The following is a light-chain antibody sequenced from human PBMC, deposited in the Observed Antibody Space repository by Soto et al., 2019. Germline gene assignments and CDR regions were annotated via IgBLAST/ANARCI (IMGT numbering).Light chain of an antibody. J-gene: IGKJ1*01. V-gene: IGKV3-15*01. CDR2: GAS. CDR1: QSVSSY. CDR3: QQYNNWPWT. Sequence: IVLTPSPLTLSLSPGDRATLSCRASQSVSSYLAWYQQKPGQAPRLLIYGASTRATGIPARFSGSGSGTEFTLTISSLQSEDFAVYYCQQYNNWPWTFGQGTKVDI.